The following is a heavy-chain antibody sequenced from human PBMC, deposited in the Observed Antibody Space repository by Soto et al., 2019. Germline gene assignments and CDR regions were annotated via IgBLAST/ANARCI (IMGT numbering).Heavy chain of an antibody. J-gene: IGHJ6*02. V-gene: IGHV1-8*01. Sequence: ASVKVSCKASGYTFTSYDINWVRQATGQGLEWMGWMNPNSGNTGYAQKFQGRVTMTRNTSISTAYMELSSLRSEDTAVYYCARDPAWVPAAISFPSYGMDVWGQGTTVTVSS. CDR3: ARDPAWVPAAISFPSYGMDV. CDR2: MNPNSGNT. CDR1: GYTFTSYD. D-gene: IGHD2-2*01.